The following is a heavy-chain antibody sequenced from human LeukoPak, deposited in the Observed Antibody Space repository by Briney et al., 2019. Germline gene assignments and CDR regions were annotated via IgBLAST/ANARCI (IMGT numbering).Heavy chain of an antibody. J-gene: IGHJ4*02. CDR2: ISAYNGNT. Sequence: RASVKVSCKASGYTFTSYGISWVRQAPGQGLEWMGWISAYNGNTNYAQKLQGRVTMTTDTSTSTAYMELSSLRSEDTAVYYCASVTMVRGVILYFDYWGQGTLVTVSS. CDR3: ASVTMVRGVILYFDY. V-gene: IGHV1-18*01. D-gene: IGHD3-10*01. CDR1: GYTFTSYG.